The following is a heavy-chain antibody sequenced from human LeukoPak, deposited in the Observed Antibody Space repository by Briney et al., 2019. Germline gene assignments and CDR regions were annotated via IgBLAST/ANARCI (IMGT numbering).Heavy chain of an antibody. D-gene: IGHD2-21*02. J-gene: IGHJ4*02. V-gene: IGHV4-59*01. CDR1: GSSISSYY. CDR2: IYYSGST. Sequence: SETLSLTCTVSGSSISSYYWSWIRQPPGKGLEWIGYIYYSGSTNYNPSLKSRVTISVDTSKNQFSLKLSSVTAADTAVYYCAREPSALAYCGGDCYSGGFDYWGQGTLVTVSS. CDR3: AREPSALAYCGGDCYSGGFDY.